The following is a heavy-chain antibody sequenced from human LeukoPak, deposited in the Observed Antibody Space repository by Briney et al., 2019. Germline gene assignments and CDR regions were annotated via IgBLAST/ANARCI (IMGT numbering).Heavy chain of an antibody. J-gene: IGHJ6*02. CDR1: GFTFSSYA. D-gene: IGHD2-15*01. CDR2: ISGSGGST. CDR3: AKGVDCSGGSCYSGYYYYGMDV. V-gene: IGHV3-23*01. Sequence: SGGSLRLSCAASGFTFSSYAMSWVRQAPGKGLEWVSAISGSGGSTYYADSVKGRFTISRDNSKNTLYLQMNSLRAEDTAVYYCAKGVDCSGGSCYSGYYYYGMDVWGQGTTVTVSS.